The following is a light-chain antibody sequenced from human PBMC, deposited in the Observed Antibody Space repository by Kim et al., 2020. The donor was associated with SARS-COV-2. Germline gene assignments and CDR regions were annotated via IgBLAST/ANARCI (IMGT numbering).Light chain of an antibody. V-gene: IGKV3-15*01. J-gene: IGKJ1*01. CDR2: GAS. Sequence: VSPGERATLSCRASQSVSSNLAWYQQKPGQAPRLLIYGASTRATGIPARFSGSGSGTEFTLTISSLQSEDFAVYYCQQYNNWPEAFGQGTKVDIK. CDR3: QQYNNWPEA. CDR1: QSVSSN.